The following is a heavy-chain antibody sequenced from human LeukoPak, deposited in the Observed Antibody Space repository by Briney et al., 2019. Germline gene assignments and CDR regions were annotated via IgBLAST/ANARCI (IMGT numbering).Heavy chain of an antibody. J-gene: IGHJ4*02. Sequence: GGSLRLSCAASGFTFSNAWMSWVRQAPGKGLEWVGRIKSKTDGGTTDYAAPVKGRFTISRDDSKNTLYLQMNSLKTEDTAVYYCTTAPPRIVATIVDYWGQGTLVTVSS. CDR3: TTAPPRIVATIVDY. D-gene: IGHD5-12*01. CDR2: IKSKTDGGTT. CDR1: GFTFSNAW. V-gene: IGHV3-15*01.